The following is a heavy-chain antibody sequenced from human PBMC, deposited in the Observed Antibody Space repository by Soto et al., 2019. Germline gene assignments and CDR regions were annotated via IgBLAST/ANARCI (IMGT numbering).Heavy chain of an antibody. CDR1: GGSFSGYY. J-gene: IGHJ6*02. D-gene: IGHD2-15*01. V-gene: IGHV4-34*01. CDR3: ARGFPNCSGGSCYRTYYYGMDV. Sequence: SETLSLTCAVYGGSFSGYYWSWIRQPPGKGLEWIGEINHSGSTSYNPSLKSRVTISVDTSKNQFSLKLSSVTAADTAVYYCARGFPNCSGGSCYRTYYYGMDVWGQGTTVTAP. CDR2: INHSGST.